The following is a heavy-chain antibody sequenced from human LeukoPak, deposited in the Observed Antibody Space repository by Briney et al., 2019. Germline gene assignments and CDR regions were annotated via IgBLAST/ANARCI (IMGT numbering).Heavy chain of an antibody. CDR2: INPNSGGT. CDR3: ARADRLHGGPYLIGP. CDR1: GYSFTDYY. Sequence: AASVKVSCKTSGYSFTDYYMHWVRQAPGQGLEWMGRINPNSGGTSSAQKFQGRVTMTRDTSISTVYMEVSWLTSDDTAIYYCARADRLHGGPYLIGPWGQGTLVTVSS. D-gene: IGHD2-21*01. V-gene: IGHV1-2*06. J-gene: IGHJ5*02.